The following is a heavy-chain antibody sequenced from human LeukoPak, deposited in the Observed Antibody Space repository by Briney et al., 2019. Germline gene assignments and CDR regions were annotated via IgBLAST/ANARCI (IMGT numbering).Heavy chain of an antibody. V-gene: IGHV1-18*01. J-gene: IGHJ4*02. CDR3: ARLEFAGTHYFDY. CDR2: ISVYNGNT. D-gene: IGHD1-1*01. CDR1: GYTFTSDG. Sequence: GASVKVSCTASGYTFTSDGISWVRQAPGQGLEWMGWISVYNGNTKYAQKLQGRVTMTTDTSTSRAYMDLRRLGSDDTAVYYCARLEFAGTHYFDYWGKGTLVTLSS.